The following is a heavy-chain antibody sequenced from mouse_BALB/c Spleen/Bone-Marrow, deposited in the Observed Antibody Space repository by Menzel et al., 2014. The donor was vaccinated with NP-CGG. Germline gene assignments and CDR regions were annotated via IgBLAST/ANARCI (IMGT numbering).Heavy chain of an antibody. Sequence: QLKESGGDLVKPGGSLNLSCAASGFTFSNYGMPWVRQIPDKRLEWVATISSGGTYTFYSDSVKGRFTISRDNTKNTLTLQITSRKSEDTAMYYCARRRDSDYFDYWGQGTTLTVSS. CDR3: ARRRDSDYFDY. CDR1: GFTFSNYG. J-gene: IGHJ2*01. CDR2: ISSGGTYT. V-gene: IGHV5-6*01.